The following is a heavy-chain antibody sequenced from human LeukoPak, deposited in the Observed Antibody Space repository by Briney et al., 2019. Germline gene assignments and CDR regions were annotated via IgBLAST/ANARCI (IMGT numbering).Heavy chain of an antibody. CDR1: GFVFTAYY. Sequence: ASVKVSCKASGFVFTAYYMHWVRQAPGQGLEWMGWMNPGTGTTKSSQKFRGRVTMSRDTSSNTAYMELNKLTSDDTAVYYCARDGSGFSPYWYFDLWGRGTLVTVSS. CDR2: MNPGTGTT. D-gene: IGHD3-3*01. V-gene: IGHV1-2*02. CDR3: ARDGSGFSPYWYFDL. J-gene: IGHJ2*01.